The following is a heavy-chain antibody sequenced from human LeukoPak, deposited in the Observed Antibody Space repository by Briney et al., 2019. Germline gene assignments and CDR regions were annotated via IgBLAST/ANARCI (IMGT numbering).Heavy chain of an antibody. J-gene: IGHJ4*02. CDR2: IYYSGST. V-gene: IGHV4-39*02. CDR1: GGSISSSTYY. D-gene: IGHD2-2*01. Sequence: SETLSLTCTASGGSISSSTYYWGWIRQPPGKGLEWIGIIYYSGSTYYNPSLNSRVTISVDTSKNHFSLKLSSVTAADTAVYYCARRRYTRTFDYWGQGTLVTVSS. CDR3: ARRRYTRTFDY.